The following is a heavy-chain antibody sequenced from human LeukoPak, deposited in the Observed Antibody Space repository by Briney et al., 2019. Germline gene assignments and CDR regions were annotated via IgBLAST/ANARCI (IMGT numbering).Heavy chain of an antibody. V-gene: IGHV4-59*12. D-gene: IGHD1-26*01. CDR1: GGSTSSYY. CDR3: ARDRVVGATRFDY. J-gene: IGHJ4*02. Sequence: SETLSLTCTVSGGSTSSYYWSWIRQPPGKGLEWIGYIYYSGSTNYNPSLKSRVTISVDTSKNQFSLKLSSVTAADTAVYYCARDRVVGATRFDYWGQGTLVTVSS. CDR2: IYYSGST.